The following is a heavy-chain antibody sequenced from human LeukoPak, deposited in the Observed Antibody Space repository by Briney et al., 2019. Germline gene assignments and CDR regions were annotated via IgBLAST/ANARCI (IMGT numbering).Heavy chain of an antibody. CDR3: ARAVPRIAVPRIRLLDP. V-gene: IGHV4-31*03. J-gene: IGHJ5*02. D-gene: IGHD6-19*01. CDR1: GGSFSSGGYY. Sequence: TSETLSLTCTVSGGSFSSGGYYWSWHRQRPGLGLEWIGYVYYSGRPYYIPSLKSRVTMSVDTYKIQSSLKLSSVTAADTAVYYCARAVPRIAVPRIRLLDPWGQGTLVPVS. CDR2: VYYSGRP.